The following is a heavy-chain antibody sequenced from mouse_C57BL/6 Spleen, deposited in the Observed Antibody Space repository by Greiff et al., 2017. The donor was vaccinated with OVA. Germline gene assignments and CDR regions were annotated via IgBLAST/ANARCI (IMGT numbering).Heavy chain of an antibody. V-gene: IGHV1-22*01. Sequence: EVQLQQSGPELVKPGASVKMSCKASGYTFTDYNMHWVKQSHGKSLEWIGYINPNNGGTSYNQKFKGKATLTVNKSSSTAYMELRSLTSEDSAVYYCARDGYYYGSSPYWYFDVWGTGTTVTVSS. CDR1: GYTFTDYN. CDR3: ARDGYYYGSSPYWYFDV. J-gene: IGHJ1*03. D-gene: IGHD1-1*01. CDR2: INPNNGGT.